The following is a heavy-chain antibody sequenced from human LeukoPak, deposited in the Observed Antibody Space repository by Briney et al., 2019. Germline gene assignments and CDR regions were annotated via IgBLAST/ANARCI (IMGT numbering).Heavy chain of an antibody. CDR1: GYTFTGYY. CDR2: INPNSGGT. J-gene: IGHJ4*02. V-gene: IGHV1-2*02. CDR3: ARGSGYDQGFDY. D-gene: IGHD5-12*01. Sequence: ASVKVSCKASGYTFTGYYMHWVRQAPGQGLEWMGWINPNSGGTNYAQKFQGRVTMTRDTSISTAYMELSRLRSEDMAVYYCARGSGYDQGFDYWGQGTPVTVSS.